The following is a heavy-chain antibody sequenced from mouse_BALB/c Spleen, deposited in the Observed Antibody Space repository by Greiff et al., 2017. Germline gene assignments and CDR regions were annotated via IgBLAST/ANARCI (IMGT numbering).Heavy chain of an antibody. Sequence: EVQLQQSGTVLARPGASVKMSCKASGYTFTSYWMHWVKQRPGQGLEWIGAIYPGNSDTSYNQKFKGKAKLTAVTSTSTAYMELSSLTNEDSAVYYCTREGALLRLRDAMDYWGQGTSVTVSS. V-gene: IGHV1-5*01. CDR2: IYPGNSDT. J-gene: IGHJ4*01. CDR1: GYTFTSYW. D-gene: IGHD1-2*01. CDR3: TREGALLRLRDAMDY.